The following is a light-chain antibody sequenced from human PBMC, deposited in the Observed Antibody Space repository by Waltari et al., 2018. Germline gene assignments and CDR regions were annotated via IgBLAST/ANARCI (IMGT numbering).Light chain of an antibody. J-gene: IGLJ2*01. Sequence: SYVLTQPPSVSVAPGKTARISCAGQNIRDKTVYWYQQKPGQAPVVVIDDSTVRPSGIPDRFSGSDPATLTIARVEAGDEADYYCQVWDDTRDQPVFGGGTRLTVL. V-gene: IGLV3-21*03. CDR1: NIRDKT. CDR2: DST. CDR3: QVWDDTRDQPV.